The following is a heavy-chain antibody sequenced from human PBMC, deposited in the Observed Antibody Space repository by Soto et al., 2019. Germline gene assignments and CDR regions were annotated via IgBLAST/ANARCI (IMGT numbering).Heavy chain of an antibody. CDR1: CGSLTSFY. V-gene: IGHV4-59*01. D-gene: IGHD3-10*01. J-gene: IGHJ4*02. Sequence: ASQTLSPTCTVFCGSLTSFYCGWIRQPPKKGMEYSVYIYDGGSTNYSPSLKSRVTISVDTSKNQFSLRLTSVTAADTAVYFCARAITMVRGKPPHEHLIDYWGQGTLVTVSS. CDR2: IYDGGST. CDR3: ARAITMVRGKPPHEHLIDY.